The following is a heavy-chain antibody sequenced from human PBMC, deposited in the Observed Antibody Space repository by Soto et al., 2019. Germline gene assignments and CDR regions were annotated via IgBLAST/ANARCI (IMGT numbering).Heavy chain of an antibody. CDR2: IFYTGST. V-gene: IGHV4-59*08. J-gene: IGHJ2*01. CDR3: ARLSLYWYFDL. Sequence: SETLSLTCTVSDGSISSYYWGWIRQPPGKGLEWIGYIFYTGSTNYNPSLKSRVTISVDTSKNQFSLKLSSVTAADTAVYYCARLSLYWYFDLWGRGTLVTVSS. D-gene: IGHD3-3*02. CDR1: DGSISSYY.